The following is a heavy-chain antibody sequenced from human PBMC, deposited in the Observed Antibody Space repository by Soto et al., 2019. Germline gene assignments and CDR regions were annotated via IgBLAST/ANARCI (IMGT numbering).Heavy chain of an antibody. Sequence: EVQLVESGGGLVQPGGSLRLSCAASGFTVSSNYMSWVRQAPGKGLEWVSVIYSGGSTYYADSVKGRFTISRDNSKNTLYLQMNSLRAEDTAVYYCARDLVDPTPPHYYGMDVWGQGTTVTVSS. CDR2: IYSGGST. CDR1: GFTVSSNY. V-gene: IGHV3-66*01. J-gene: IGHJ6*02. CDR3: ARDLVDPTPPHYYGMDV. D-gene: IGHD3-16*02.